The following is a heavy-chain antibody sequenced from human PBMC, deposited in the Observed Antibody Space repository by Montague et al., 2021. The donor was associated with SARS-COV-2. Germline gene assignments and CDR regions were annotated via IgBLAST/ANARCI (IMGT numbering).Heavy chain of an antibody. CDR3: ARIVSLVVQGDSPQIYNDGLDI. Sequence: PALVKPTQTLTLTCTFSGFSLSTSGMSVTWIRQPPGKALEWLARIDWDNDKYYSTSLKTRLTISKDTSKNQVVLTVTNVDPFDTATYYCARIVSLVVQGDSPQIYNDGLDIWGQGTTVIVSS. J-gene: IGHJ6*02. CDR2: IDWDNDK. V-gene: IGHV2-70*11. CDR1: GFSLSTSGMS. D-gene: IGHD1-1*01.